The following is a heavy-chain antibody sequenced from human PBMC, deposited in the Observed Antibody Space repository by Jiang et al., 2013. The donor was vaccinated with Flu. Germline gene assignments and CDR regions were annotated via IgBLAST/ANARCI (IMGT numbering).Heavy chain of an antibody. CDR3: AEIHSSTFDI. CDR2: ISSISSSI. V-gene: IGHV3-21*01. Sequence: EVQLLESGGGLVKPGGSLRLSCAASGFTFSSYSMNWVRQAPGKGLEWVSSISSISSSIYYADSVRGRFTISRDNAKNSLYLQMNTLRAEDTAVYYCAEIHSSTFDIWGQGTMVTVSS. D-gene: IGHD2-21*01. J-gene: IGHJ3*02. CDR1: GFTFSSYS.